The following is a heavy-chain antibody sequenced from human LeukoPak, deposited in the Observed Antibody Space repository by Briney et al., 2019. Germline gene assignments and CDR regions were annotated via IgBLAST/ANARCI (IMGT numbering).Heavy chain of an antibody. CDR1: GFSVCDKN. CDR2: IYTAGDT. CDR3: TAGQMFTSGGFDD. Sequence: GGSLRLSCAASGFSVCDKNMGWVPQAPGKGLEWVSVIYTAGDTFYPDSVRGRFSISRDTSRNMVNLQMNSLRAEDTALYCSTAGQMFTSGGFDDWGEGTLVTVSS. J-gene: IGHJ4*02. V-gene: IGHV3-53*01. D-gene: IGHD6-19*01.